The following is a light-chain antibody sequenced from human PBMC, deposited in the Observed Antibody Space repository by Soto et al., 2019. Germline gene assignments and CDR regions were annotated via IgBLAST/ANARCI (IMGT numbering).Light chain of an antibody. V-gene: IGKV3D-15*01. Sequence: TQSPVTLSVSPGERATLSCRASQSVSINLAWYQQKPGQVPRLLIYGASVRVRGIPARFSGSGSGAECTLTIDSLQSEDFASYYCQHYNSLRPFLTFGGGTKVEIK. CDR2: GAS. J-gene: IGKJ4*01. CDR1: QSVSIN. CDR3: QHYNSLRPFLT.